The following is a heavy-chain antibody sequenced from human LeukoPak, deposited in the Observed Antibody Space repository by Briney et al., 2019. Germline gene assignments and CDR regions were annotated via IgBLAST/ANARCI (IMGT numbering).Heavy chain of an antibody. J-gene: IGHJ6*02. V-gene: IGHV3-53*01. CDR1: GFTFDDYG. Sequence: GGSLRLSCAASGFTFDDYGMSWVRQAAGKGLEWVSIIYRGGSTYHADSVKGRFTISRDNSKNTLHLQMNSLRAEDTAVYYCARILGQGPVYYHGMDVWGQGTTVTVSS. CDR3: ARILGQGPVYYHGMDV. CDR2: IYRGGST. D-gene: IGHD3/OR15-3a*01.